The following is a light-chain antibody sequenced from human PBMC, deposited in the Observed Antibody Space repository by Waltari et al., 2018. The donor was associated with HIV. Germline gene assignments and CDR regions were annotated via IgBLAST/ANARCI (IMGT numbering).Light chain of an antibody. J-gene: IGKJ4*01. V-gene: IGKV2-28*01. Sequence: DIVMSQSPLSLVVTPEEPASISCRSSQTLLHSNGYNYVDWYVQRPGQPPQLLIYLGSTRASGVPDRFSGSGSGSDFTLKISRVEAADVGVYYCMQALQPALTFGGGTKVEIK. CDR1: QTLLHSNGYNY. CDR3: MQALQPALT. CDR2: LGS.